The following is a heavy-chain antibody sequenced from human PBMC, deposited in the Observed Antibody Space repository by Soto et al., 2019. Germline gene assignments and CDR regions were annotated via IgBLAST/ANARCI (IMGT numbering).Heavy chain of an antibody. D-gene: IGHD6-13*01. CDR2: IYSGGST. J-gene: IGHJ6*02. Sequence: EVQLVESGGGLIQPGGSLRLSCAASGFTVSSNYMSWVRQAPGKGLEWVSVIYSGGSTYYADSVKGRFTISRDNSKNTLYLQENSLRAEDTAVYYCARDRIAAAGHYYYYYGMDVWGQGSTVTVSS. V-gene: IGHV3-53*01. CDR3: ARDRIAAAGHYYYYYGMDV. CDR1: GFTVSSNY.